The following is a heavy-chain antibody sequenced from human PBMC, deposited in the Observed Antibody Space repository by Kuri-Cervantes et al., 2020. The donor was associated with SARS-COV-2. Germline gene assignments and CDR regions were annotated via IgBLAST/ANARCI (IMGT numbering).Heavy chain of an antibody. V-gene: IGHV3-30*02. J-gene: IGHJ4*02. CDR2: IRYDGSNK. CDR3: AKMEGGFLEWAWIDY. D-gene: IGHD3-3*01. CDR1: GFTFSSYG. Sequence: GGSLRLSCAASGFTFSSYGMHWVRQAPGKGLEWVVFIRYDGSNKYYADSVKGRFTISRDNSKNTLYLQMNSLRAEDTAVYYCAKMEGGFLEWAWIDYWGQGTLVTVSS.